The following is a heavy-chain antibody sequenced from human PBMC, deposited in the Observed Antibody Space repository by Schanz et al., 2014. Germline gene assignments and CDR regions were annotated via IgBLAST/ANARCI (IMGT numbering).Heavy chain of an antibody. CDR1: GFTVNTNY. D-gene: IGHD5-12*01. Sequence: EVQLVXSGGGLIQPGGSLRLSCAVSGFTVNTNYMSWVRQAPGKGLEWISSMYINSGSTQYADSVKGRFIISRDSSKNTLFLQMNSLRAEDTAVYFCARDGGRDGYNLAXDVWGQGTLVAVSS. J-gene: IGHJ3*01. CDR3: ARDGGRDGYNLAXDV. CDR2: MYINSGST. V-gene: IGHV3-53*01.